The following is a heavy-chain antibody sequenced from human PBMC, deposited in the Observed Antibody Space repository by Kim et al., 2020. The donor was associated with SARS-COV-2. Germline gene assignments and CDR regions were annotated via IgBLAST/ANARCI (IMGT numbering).Heavy chain of an antibody. V-gene: IGHV3-7*01. CDR1: GISFSGHW. CDR2: IKHDGSEE. D-gene: IGHD1-26*01. CDR3: AYRNDFHV. Sequence: GGSLRLSCVASGISFSGHWMAWVRQAPGKGLEWVANIKHDGSEETYLDAVRGRFSISRDNAKTSLFLQMNSLRGEDTAMYYCAYRNDFHVWGQGTMVTDS. J-gene: IGHJ3*01.